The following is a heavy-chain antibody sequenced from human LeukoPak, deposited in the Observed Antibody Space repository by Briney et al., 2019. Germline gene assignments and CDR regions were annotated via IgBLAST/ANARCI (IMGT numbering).Heavy chain of an antibody. D-gene: IGHD2-8*02. J-gene: IGHJ5*02. CDR3: ASMLASCTGTACLKWFDP. V-gene: IGHV3-48*03. Sequence: PGGSLRLSCAASGISSSSFEMSWVRQAPGQGLEWISYISSSASTIYYADSVKGRFTISRVNATDSLDLQMYSLAAEDTAVYYCASMLASCTGTACLKWFDPWGQGTLVTVSS. CDR1: GISSSSFE. CDR2: ISSSASTI.